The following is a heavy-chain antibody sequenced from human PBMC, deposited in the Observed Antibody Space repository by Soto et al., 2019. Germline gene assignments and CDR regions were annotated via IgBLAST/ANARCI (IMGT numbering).Heavy chain of an antibody. CDR2: VKQDGSEK. V-gene: IGHV3-7*01. D-gene: IGHD2-15*01. Sequence: GGSLRLSCAASGFTFSSYWMSWVRQAPGKXLEWVANVKQDGSEKYYVDSVKGRFTISRDNAKNSLYLQMNSLRAEDTAVYYCSRLPFYCSGGSCYPAFDDWGQGTQVTVCS. J-gene: IGHJ5*02. CDR1: GFTFSSYW. CDR3: SRLPFYCSGGSCYPAFDD.